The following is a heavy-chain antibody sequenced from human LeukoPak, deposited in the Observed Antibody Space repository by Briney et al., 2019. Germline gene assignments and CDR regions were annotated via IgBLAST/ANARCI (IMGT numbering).Heavy chain of an antibody. CDR3: AKAAAVDYYYYYYYIDV. V-gene: IGHV3-23*01. Sequence: GGSLRLSCADSRYTFSSYAMTWVRQAPGQGLEWVSAISGNGGSTYYADSVKGRFTISRDNSKNTLYLKMNSLRAEDTAVYYCAKAAAVDYYYYYYYIDVWGKGTTVTGSS. CDR1: RYTFSSYA. J-gene: IGHJ6*03. D-gene: IGHD5-24*01. CDR2: ISGNGGST.